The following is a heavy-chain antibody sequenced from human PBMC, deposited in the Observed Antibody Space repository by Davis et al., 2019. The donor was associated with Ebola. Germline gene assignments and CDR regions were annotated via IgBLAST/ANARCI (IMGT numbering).Heavy chain of an antibody. D-gene: IGHD6-19*01. Sequence: GESLKISCAASGFTFDDYGMSWVRQAPGKGLEWVSGINWNGGSTGYADSVKGRFTISRDNAKNSLYLQMNSLRAEDTALYYCARGNSGWYGTGAFDIWGQGTMVTVSS. CDR2: INWNGGST. CDR1: GFTFDDYG. V-gene: IGHV3-20*04. CDR3: ARGNSGWYGTGAFDI. J-gene: IGHJ3*02.